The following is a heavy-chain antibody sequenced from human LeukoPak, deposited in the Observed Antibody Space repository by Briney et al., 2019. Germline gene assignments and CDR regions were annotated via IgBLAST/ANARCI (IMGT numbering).Heavy chain of an antibody. CDR3: ARVRSGLHMDV. CDR2: ISSRGTTI. J-gene: IGHJ6*02. D-gene: IGHD2-15*01. V-gene: IGHV3-48*03. Sequence: GGSLRLSCAVSGFTFSSYEMNWVRQAPGKGLEWVSYISSRGTTIYYVGSVKDRFTISRDNAKNSLYLQMNSLRAEDTALYYCARVRSGLHMDVWGQGTTVTVSS. CDR1: GFTFSSYE.